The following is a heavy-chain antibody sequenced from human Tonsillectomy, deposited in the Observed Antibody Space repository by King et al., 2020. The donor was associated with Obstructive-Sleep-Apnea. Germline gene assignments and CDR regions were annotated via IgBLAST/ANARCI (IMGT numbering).Heavy chain of an antibody. D-gene: IGHD5-24*01. Sequence: VQLVESGGGLVQPGRSLRLSCAASGFTFDDYAMHWVRQAPGKGLEWVSGISWNSGSIGYADSVKGRFTISRDNAKNSLYLQMNSLRAEDTALYYCAKGEMATIQGLDYWGQGTLVTVSS. CDR2: ISWNSGSI. V-gene: IGHV3-9*01. CDR1: GFTFDDYA. CDR3: AKGEMATIQGLDY. J-gene: IGHJ4*02.